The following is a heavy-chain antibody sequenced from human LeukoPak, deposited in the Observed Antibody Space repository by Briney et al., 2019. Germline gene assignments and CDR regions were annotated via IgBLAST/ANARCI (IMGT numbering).Heavy chain of an antibody. Sequence: SETLSLTCAVSGGSISSGGYSWRWLRQPPGKGLEWIGYIYYSVNTYYSPSLKSRVTMSVDKSKNQFSLKLSSVTAADTAVYYCASFIAARRSNWFDPWGQGTLVTVSS. J-gene: IGHJ5*02. CDR1: GGSISSGGYS. D-gene: IGHD6-6*01. CDR3: ASFIAARRSNWFDP. V-gene: IGHV4-30-4*07. CDR2: IYYSVNT.